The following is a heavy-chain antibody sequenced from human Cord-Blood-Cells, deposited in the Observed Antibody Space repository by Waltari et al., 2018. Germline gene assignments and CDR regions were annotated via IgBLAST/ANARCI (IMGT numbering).Heavy chain of an antibody. Sequence: QLQLQESGPGLVKPSETLSLTCTVSGGSISSSSYYWGWLRQPPGKGLEWIGSIYYSGSTYYNPSLKSRVTISVDTSKNQFSLKLSSVTAADTAVYYCARRRTLTDDAFDIWGQGTMVTVSS. V-gene: IGHV4-39*01. D-gene: IGHD1-1*01. J-gene: IGHJ3*02. CDR3: ARRRTLTDDAFDI. CDR1: GGSISSSSYY. CDR2: IYYSGST.